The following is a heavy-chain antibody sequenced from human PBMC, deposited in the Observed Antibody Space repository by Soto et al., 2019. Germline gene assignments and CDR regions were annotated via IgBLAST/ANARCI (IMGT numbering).Heavy chain of an antibody. CDR2: IYNRANT. D-gene: IGHD6-13*01. CDR3: ARYRVTPAGTWPDY. Sequence: QVQLQESGPGLVKPSETLSLTCTVSGGSVSSVSYYWTWIRQPPGKGLEWIGFIYNRANTNYNPSLRSRVSISVDTSRNHFSLKLTSVTAADTAVYYCARYRVTPAGTWPDYRGQGTRLSVSS. V-gene: IGHV4-61*03. CDR1: GGSVSSVSYY. J-gene: IGHJ4*02.